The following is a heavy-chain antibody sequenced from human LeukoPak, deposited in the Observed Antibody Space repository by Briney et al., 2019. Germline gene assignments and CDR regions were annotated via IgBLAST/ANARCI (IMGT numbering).Heavy chain of an antibody. Sequence: ASVKVSCKASGYTFTGYYMHWVRQAPGQGLEWMGWINPNSGGTNYAQKFQGRVTTTRDTSISTAYMELSRLRSDDTAVYYCARVYDSSGYYGFDYWGQGTLVTVSS. CDR2: INPNSGGT. D-gene: IGHD3-22*01. V-gene: IGHV1-2*02. J-gene: IGHJ4*02. CDR1: GYTFTGYY. CDR3: ARVYDSSGYYGFDY.